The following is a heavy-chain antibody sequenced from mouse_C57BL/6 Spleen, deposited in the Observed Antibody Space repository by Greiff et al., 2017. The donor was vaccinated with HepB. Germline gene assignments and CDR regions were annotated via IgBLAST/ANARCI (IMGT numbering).Heavy chain of an antibody. CDR3: ARDYAYFDY. J-gene: IGHJ2*01. Sequence: VQLQQSGPELVKPGASVKMSCKASGYTFTDYNMHWVKQRHGKSLEWIGYINPNNGGTSYNQKFKGKATLTVNKSSSTAYMELRSLTSEASAVYYCARDYAYFDYWGQGTTLTVSS. V-gene: IGHV1-22*01. CDR1: GYTFTDYN. D-gene: IGHD2-4*01. CDR2: INPNNGGT.